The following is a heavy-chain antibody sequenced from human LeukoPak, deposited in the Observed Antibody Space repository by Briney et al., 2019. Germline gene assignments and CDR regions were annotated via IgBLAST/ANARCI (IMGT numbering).Heavy chain of an antibody. J-gene: IGHJ5*02. CDR3: ARGSVVEGWFDP. CDR1: GGSISSYY. CDR2: IYTSGST. D-gene: IGHD3-16*02. Sequence: SETLSLTCTVSGGSISSYYWSWIRQPAGKGLEWIGRIYTSGSTNYNPSLKSRVTMSVDTSKNQFSLRLSSVTAADTAVYYCARGSVVEGWFDPWGQGTLVTVSS. V-gene: IGHV4-4*07.